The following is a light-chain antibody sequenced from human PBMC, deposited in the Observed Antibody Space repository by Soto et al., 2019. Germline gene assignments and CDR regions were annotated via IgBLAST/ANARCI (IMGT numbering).Light chain of an antibody. V-gene: IGLV8-61*01. Sequence: QTVVTQEPSFSVSPGRTVTLTCGLSSGSVSTTNYPSWFQQTPGQAPRTLIYSTTTRASGVSDRFSGSILGNKAALPITGAQADDESDYYCVLYLGSGIWVFGGGTKLTVL. CDR2: STT. CDR1: SGSVSTTNY. J-gene: IGLJ3*02. CDR3: VLYLGSGIWV.